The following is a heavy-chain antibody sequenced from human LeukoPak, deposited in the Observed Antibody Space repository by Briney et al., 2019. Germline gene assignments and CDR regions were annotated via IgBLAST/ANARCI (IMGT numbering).Heavy chain of an antibody. J-gene: IGHJ4*02. Sequence: PSETLSLTCSVSRGSITRSNSHWGWIRHPPGKGLEWVGSIDNRGNTYYNPSLKSRVTISVDTSKNQFSLKLSSVTAADTAVYYCARHGTLSGSSSKFDDWGQGTLVTVS. CDR2: IDNRGNT. CDR3: ARHGTLSGSSSKFDD. D-gene: IGHD6-6*01. CDR1: RGSITRSNSH. V-gene: IGHV4-39*01.